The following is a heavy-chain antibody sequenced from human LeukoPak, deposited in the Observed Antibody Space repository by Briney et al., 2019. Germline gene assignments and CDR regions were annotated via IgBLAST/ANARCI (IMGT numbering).Heavy chain of an antibody. Sequence: GASVKVSCKASGFTFTSYGFSWVRQAPGQGFEWMGWISGYSGNTNSAQKLQGRVTMTTDTSTSTVYMELRSLRSDDTAVYYCARGPNKSDGGNSGSAWFDPWGQGTLVTVSS. CDR3: ARGPNKSDGGNSGSAWFDP. CDR2: ISGYSGNT. J-gene: IGHJ5*02. V-gene: IGHV1-18*01. CDR1: GFTFTSYG. D-gene: IGHD4-23*01.